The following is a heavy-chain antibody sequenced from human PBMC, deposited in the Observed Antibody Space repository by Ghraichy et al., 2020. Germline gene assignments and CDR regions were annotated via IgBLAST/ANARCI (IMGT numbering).Heavy chain of an antibody. CDR2: ISWDGGST. D-gene: IGHD3-9*01. V-gene: IGHV3-43*01. CDR1: GFTFDDYT. Sequence: GGSLRLSCAASGFTFDDYTMHWVRQAPGKGLEWVSLISWDGGSTYYADSVKGRFTISRDNSKNSLYLQMNSLRTEDTALYYCASNWGFDWNPLGYWGQGTLVTVSS. CDR3: ASNWGFDWNPLGY. J-gene: IGHJ4*02.